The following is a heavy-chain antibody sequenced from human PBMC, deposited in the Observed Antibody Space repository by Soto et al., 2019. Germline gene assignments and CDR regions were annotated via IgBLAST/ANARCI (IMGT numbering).Heavy chain of an antibody. V-gene: IGHV3-7*01. CDR1: GFSFSSNW. Sequence: GSLRLSCTASGFSFSSNWMSWVRQAPGKGPEWVANINQDGSEEYCADSVKGRFTISRDNAKNSLYLQMDSLRVEDTALYYCFNVAFGYWGRGTRVTVSS. CDR3: FNVAFGY. CDR2: INQDGSEE. J-gene: IGHJ4*02.